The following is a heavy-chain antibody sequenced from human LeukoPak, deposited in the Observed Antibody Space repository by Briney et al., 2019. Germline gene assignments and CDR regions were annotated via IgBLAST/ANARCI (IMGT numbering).Heavy chain of an antibody. CDR2: ISSSGSTI. V-gene: IGHV3-48*04. D-gene: IGHD3-10*02. J-gene: IGHJ6*04. CDR3: AELGITMIGGV. CDR1: GFTFSRYS. Sequence: GGSLRLSCAASGFTFSRYSMNWVRQAPGKGLGWVSYISSSGSTIYYADPVKGRFTISRDNAKNSLYLQMNSLRAEDTAVYYCAELGITMIGGVWGKGTTVTISS.